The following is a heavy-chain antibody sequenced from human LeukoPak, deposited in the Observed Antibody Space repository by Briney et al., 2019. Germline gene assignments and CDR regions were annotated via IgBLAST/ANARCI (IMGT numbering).Heavy chain of an antibody. CDR2: INPNSGGT. CDR1: GYTFTGYY. J-gene: IGHJ3*02. Sequence: ASVKVSCKASGYTFTGYYMHWVRQAPGQGLEWMGWINPNSGGTNYAQKFQGRVTMTRDTSISTAYRELSRLRSDDTAVYYCARRLGAYDAFDIWGQGTMVTVSS. D-gene: IGHD3-10*01. CDR3: ARRLGAYDAFDI. V-gene: IGHV1-2*02.